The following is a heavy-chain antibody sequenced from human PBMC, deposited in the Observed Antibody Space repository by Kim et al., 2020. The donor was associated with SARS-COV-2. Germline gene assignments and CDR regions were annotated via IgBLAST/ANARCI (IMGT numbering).Heavy chain of an antibody. CDR3: ARHTYSGSVTAAFDI. CDR2: IYPGDSDT. V-gene: IGHV5-51*01. D-gene: IGHD1-26*01. CDR1: GYSFTGYW. J-gene: IGHJ3*02. Sequence: GESLKISCKGSGYSFTGYWIGWVRQMPGKGLEWMGIIYPGDSDTRYSPSFQGQVTISADKSISTAYLQWSSLKASDTAMYYCARHTYSGSVTAAFDIWGQGTMVTVSS.